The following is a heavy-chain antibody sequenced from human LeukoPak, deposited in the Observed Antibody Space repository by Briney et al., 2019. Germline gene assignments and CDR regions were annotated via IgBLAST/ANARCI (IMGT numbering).Heavy chain of an antibody. D-gene: IGHD3-22*01. CDR1: GFTFSSYS. CDR2: IGSSNTI. CDR3: ARGRSGYYKDH. V-gene: IGHV3-48*02. Sequence: PGGSLRLSCAASGFTFSSYSMNWVRQAPGKGLEWVSYIGSSNTIYYADSVKGRFTISRDNAKNLLYLQMNSLRDEDTAVYYCARGRSGYYKDHWGQGTLATVSS. J-gene: IGHJ4*02.